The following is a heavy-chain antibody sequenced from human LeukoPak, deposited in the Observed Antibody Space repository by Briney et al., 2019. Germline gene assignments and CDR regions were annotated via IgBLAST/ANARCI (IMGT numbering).Heavy chain of an antibody. CDR1: GGSFSGYY. Sequence: SETLSLTCAVYGGSFSGYYWSWIRQPPGKGLEWIGEINHSGSTNYNPSLKSRVTISVDTSKNQFSLKLSFVTAADTAVYYCASRGYSRGIYYFDYWGQGTLVTVSS. CDR3: ASRGYSRGIYYFDY. J-gene: IGHJ4*02. V-gene: IGHV4-34*01. D-gene: IGHD5-12*01. CDR2: INHSGST.